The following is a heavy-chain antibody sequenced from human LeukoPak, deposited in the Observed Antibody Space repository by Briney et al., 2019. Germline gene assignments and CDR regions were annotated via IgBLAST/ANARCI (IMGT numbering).Heavy chain of an antibody. J-gene: IGHJ5*02. D-gene: IGHD6-13*01. Sequence: PGGSLRLSCAASGFTFSSYSMNWVRQAPGKGLEWVSSISSSSSYIYYADSVKGRFTISRDNAKNSLYLQMNSLRAEDTAVYYCARSSSWLTNWFDPWGQGTLVTVSS. V-gene: IGHV3-21*01. CDR1: GFTFSSYS. CDR2: ISSSSSYI. CDR3: ARSSSWLTNWFDP.